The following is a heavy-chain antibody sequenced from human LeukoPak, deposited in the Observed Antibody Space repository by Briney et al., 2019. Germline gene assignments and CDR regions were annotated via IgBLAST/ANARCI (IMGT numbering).Heavy chain of an antibody. CDR3: AREGYSGYDWLDY. CDR1: GGTFSSYA. Sequence: ASVKVSCKASGGTFSSYAISWVRQAPGQGLEWMGGIIPIFGTANYAQKFQGRVTITTDESTSAAYMELSSLRSEDTAVYYCAREGYSGYDWLDYWGQGTLVTVSS. V-gene: IGHV1-69*05. CDR2: IIPIFGTA. D-gene: IGHD5-12*01. J-gene: IGHJ4*02.